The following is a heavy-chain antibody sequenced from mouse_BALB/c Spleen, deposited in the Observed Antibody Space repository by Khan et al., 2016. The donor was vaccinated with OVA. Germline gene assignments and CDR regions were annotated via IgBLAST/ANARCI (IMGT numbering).Heavy chain of an antibody. J-gene: IGHJ3*01. CDR2: INTETGEA. V-gene: IGHV9-2-1*01. CDR3: AGRCIY. CDR1: GYIFTDYA. Sequence: QIQLVQSGPQLKKPGETVKISCRASGYIFTDYAMHWVRQAPGKVLRWMGWINTETGEATYADDFKGRFAFSLETSATTAYLQINNLKNEDMATYFCAGRCIYWGQGTLVTVSA. D-gene: IGHD1-1*01.